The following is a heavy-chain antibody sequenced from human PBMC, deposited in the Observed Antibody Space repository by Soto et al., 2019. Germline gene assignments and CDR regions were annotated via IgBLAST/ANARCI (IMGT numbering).Heavy chain of an antibody. CDR3: AKSRDAYNFYFYYGMDV. CDR1: GFTFSNYG. CDR2: ILYDGSNK. Sequence: PGGSLRLSCAASGFTFSNYGMHWVRQTPDKGLEWVALILYDGSNKYYADSVKGRFTISRDNSKNTLYLQVSSLRAEDTAVYYCAKSRDAYNFYFYYGMDVWGQGTTVTVSS. V-gene: IGHV3-30*18. D-gene: IGHD2-2*01. J-gene: IGHJ6*02.